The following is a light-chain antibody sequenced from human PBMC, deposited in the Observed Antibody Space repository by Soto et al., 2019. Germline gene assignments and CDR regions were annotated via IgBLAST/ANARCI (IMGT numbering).Light chain of an antibody. Sequence: EIVMTQSPATLSVSPGERATLSCRASQSVNRNLAWYQQKPGQAPRLLIYDASTRATGIPAKFSGSGSGTDFTLTISSLQSEDFAVYYCQQYNNCPPITFGQGTRLEIK. CDR3: QQYNNCPPIT. CDR1: QSVNRN. CDR2: DAS. J-gene: IGKJ5*01. V-gene: IGKV3-15*01.